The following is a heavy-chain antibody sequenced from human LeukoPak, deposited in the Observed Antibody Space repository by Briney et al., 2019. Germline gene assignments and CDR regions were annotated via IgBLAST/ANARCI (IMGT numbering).Heavy chain of an antibody. J-gene: IGHJ4*02. D-gene: IGHD1-14*01. Sequence: WISAYNGNTNYAQKLQGRVTMTTDTSTSTAYMELRGLRSDDTAVYYCARVTKTPKGLSIDYWGQGTLVTVSS. CDR3: ARVTKTPKGLSIDY. CDR2: ISAYNGNT. V-gene: IGHV1-18*01.